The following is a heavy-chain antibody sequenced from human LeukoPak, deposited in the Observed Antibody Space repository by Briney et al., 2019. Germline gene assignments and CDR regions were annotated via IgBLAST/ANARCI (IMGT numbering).Heavy chain of an antibody. V-gene: IGHV4-61*01. J-gene: IGHJ4*02. CDR2: ISYSGST. CDR1: GDSVSSDSYY. Sequence: PSETLSLTCTVPGDSVSSDSYYWSWIRQPPGKGLEWIGYISYSGSTNYNPSLKSRVTILVGTSKNQFSLKLSSVTAADTAVYYCARDSRGYYDSSGYFDYWGQGTLVTVSS. CDR3: ARDSRGYYDSSGYFDY. D-gene: IGHD3-22*01.